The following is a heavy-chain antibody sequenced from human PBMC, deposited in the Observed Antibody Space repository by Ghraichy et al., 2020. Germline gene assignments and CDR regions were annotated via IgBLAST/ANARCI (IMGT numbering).Heavy chain of an antibody. D-gene: IGHD3-10*01. V-gene: IGHV3-7*01. CDR2: LNLDGSET. J-gene: IGHJ4*02. CDR3: ARDPAFGALDY. Sequence: GGSLRLSCAASGFSFSNSWMTWVRQVPGKGLEWVANLNLDGSETYHMESVKGRFTISRDNANNLLYLQMNNQRAEDTAVYYCARDPAFGALDYWGQGAPVTVSS. CDR1: GFSFSNSW.